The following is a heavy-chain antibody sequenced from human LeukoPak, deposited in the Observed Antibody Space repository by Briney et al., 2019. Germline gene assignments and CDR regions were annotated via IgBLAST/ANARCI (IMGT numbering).Heavy chain of an antibody. CDR1: GYTFTGYY. Sequence: ASVKVSCKASGYTFTGYYMHWVRQAPGQGLEWMGWINPNSGGTNYAQKFQGRVTMTRDTSISTAYMELSGLRSDDTAVYYCARDSGTDVDTKRGYNWFDPWGQGTLVTVSS. CDR2: INPNSGGT. J-gene: IGHJ5*02. CDR3: ARDSGTDVDTKRGYNWFDP. D-gene: IGHD1-26*01. V-gene: IGHV1-2*02.